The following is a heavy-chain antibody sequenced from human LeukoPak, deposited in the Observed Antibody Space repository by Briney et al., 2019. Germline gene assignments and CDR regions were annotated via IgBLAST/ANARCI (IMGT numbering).Heavy chain of an antibody. D-gene: IGHD3-10*01. CDR3: ARGQGQLWFGELVWYFDL. CDR1: GGSISSSSYY. CDR2: IYYSGST. Sequence: PSETLSLTCTVSGGSISSSSYYWGWIRQPPGKGLEWIGSIYYSGSTYYNPSLKSRVTISVDTSKNQFSLKLSSVTAADTAVYYCARGQGQLWFGELVWYFDLWGRGTLVTVSS. J-gene: IGHJ2*01. V-gene: IGHV4-39*07.